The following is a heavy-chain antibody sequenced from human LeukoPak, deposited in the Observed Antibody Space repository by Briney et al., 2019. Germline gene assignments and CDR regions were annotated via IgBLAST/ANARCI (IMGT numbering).Heavy chain of an antibody. V-gene: IGHV3-53*05. J-gene: IGHJ1*01. D-gene: IGHD3-22*01. CDR3: AKDLRSYDSSGYTPEN. CDR1: GFTVSSNY. Sequence: PGGSLRLSCAASGFTVSSNYMSWVRQAPGKGLEWVSVIYSGGSTYYADSVKGRFTISRDNSKNTLYLQMNSLRAEDTAVYYCAKDLRSYDSSGYTPENWGQGTLVTVSS. CDR2: IYSGGST.